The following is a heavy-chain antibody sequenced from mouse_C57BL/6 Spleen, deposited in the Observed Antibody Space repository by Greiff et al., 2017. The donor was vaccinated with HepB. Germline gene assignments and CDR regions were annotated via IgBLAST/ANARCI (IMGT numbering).Heavy chain of an antibody. D-gene: IGHD1-1*01. CDR3: AREGYYGSRGFAY. Sequence: VKLQESGPELVKPGASVKISCKASGYAFSSSWMNWVKQRPGKGLEWIGRIYPGDGDTNYNGKFKGKATLTADKSSSTAYMQLSSLTSEDSAVYFCAREGYYGSRGFAYWGQGTLVTVSA. CDR2: IYPGDGDT. V-gene: IGHV1-82*01. J-gene: IGHJ3*01. CDR1: GYAFSSSW.